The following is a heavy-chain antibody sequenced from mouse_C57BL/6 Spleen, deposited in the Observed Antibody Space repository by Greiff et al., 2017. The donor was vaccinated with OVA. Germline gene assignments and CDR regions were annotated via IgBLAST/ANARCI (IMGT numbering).Heavy chain of an antibody. D-gene: IGHD1-1*01. CDR2: IDPNSGGT. V-gene: IGHV1-72*01. CDR1: GYTFTSYW. J-gene: IGHJ3*01. CDR3: ARGLCGSPFAY. Sequence: QVQLKQSGAELVKPGASVKLSCKASGYTFTSYWMHWVKQRPGRGLEWIGWIDPNSGGTKYNEKFKSKATLTVDKPSSTAYMQLSSLTSEDSAVYFCARGLCGSPFAYWGQGTLVTVSA.